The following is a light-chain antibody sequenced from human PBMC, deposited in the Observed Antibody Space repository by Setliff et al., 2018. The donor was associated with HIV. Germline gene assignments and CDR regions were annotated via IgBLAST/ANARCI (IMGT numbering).Light chain of an antibody. V-gene: IGLV2-14*03. J-gene: IGLJ1*01. Sequence: QFALTQPASVSGSPGQSITISCTGISSDVGGYYSVSWYQQHPGKAPKLMIYDVINRPSGVSNRFSGSRSGNTASLTISGLQVEDEADYYCSSYTTSSTLYVLGPGTKVTVL. CDR1: SSDVGGYYS. CDR3: SSYTTSSTLYV. CDR2: DVI.